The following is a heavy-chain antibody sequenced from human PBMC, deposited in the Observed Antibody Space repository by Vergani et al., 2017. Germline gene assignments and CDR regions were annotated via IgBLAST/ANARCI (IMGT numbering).Heavy chain of an antibody. CDR1: GYTFTGYY. CDR3: ARAPEGVIVATIPWFEP. V-gene: IGHV1-2*02. CDR2: INPNSGGT. Sequence: QVQLVQSGAEVKKPGASVKVSCKASGYTFTGYYMHWVRQAPGQGLEWMGWINPNSGGTNYAQKFQGRVTMTRDTSISTAYMELSRLRSDDTAVYYCARAPEGVIVATIPWFEPWGQGTLVTVSS. J-gene: IGHJ5*02. D-gene: IGHD5-12*01.